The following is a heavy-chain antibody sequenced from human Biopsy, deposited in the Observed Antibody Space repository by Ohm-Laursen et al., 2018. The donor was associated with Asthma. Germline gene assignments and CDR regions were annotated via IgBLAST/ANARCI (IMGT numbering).Heavy chain of an antibody. D-gene: IGHD1-20*01. J-gene: IGHJ6*02. CDR1: GVSLSSFG. V-gene: IGHV3-30*18. CDR2: ISYDGSKK. CDR3: AKGRYKWNDGYYGLDV. Sequence: SLRLSCAASGVSLSSFGMNWVRQAPGKGLEWVAVISYDGSKKEYGGSVKGRFTISRDNSKDTVYLQMNSLRAEDTAVYYCAKGRYKWNDGYYGLDVWGQGTTVTVS.